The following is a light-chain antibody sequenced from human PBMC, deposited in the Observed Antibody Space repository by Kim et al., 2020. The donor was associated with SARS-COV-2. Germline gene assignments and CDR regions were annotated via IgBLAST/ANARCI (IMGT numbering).Light chain of an antibody. V-gene: IGLV3-1*01. CDR2: KDS. CDR3: QAWDSSTEV. J-gene: IGLJ2*01. Sequence: YELTQAPSGAVSPGQTASITCPGDKLGDKYACWYQEKPGQSPVLVIYKDSKRPSGIPERFSGSNFGNTATLTISGTQAMDEADYYCQAWDSSTEVFGGGTQLTVL. CDR1: KLGDKY.